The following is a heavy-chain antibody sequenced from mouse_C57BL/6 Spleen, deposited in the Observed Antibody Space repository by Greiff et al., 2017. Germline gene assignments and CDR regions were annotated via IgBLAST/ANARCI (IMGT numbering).Heavy chain of an antibody. Sequence: VQLQQSGPGLVQPSQRLSITCTVSGFSLTSYGVNWVRQSPGKGLEWLGVIWRGGSTDYNAAFMSRLCITKDNSKSQVFFNMNSRQADDTAIFYWSKKEGYSNHYSMDYWGQGTSVTVSS. CDR3: SKKEGYSNHYSMDY. J-gene: IGHJ4*01. CDR1: GFSLTSYG. CDR2: IWRGGST. D-gene: IGHD2-5*01. V-gene: IGHV2-5*01.